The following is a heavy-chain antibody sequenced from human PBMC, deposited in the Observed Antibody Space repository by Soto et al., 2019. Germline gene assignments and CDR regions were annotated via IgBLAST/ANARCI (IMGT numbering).Heavy chain of an antibody. CDR3: SGAESPDTAYCSLY. J-gene: IGHJ4*02. Sequence: TLARTAYRLPLDDSAIDWDRQAERKGLEWVGLIRNQSNQETKEYAAAVKGRFTISRDTYNGIAYLQMNSLNIEDSAVYFCSGAESPDTAYCSLYWGQGTPGTGPS. CDR2: IRNQSNQETK. D-gene: IGHD2-21*02. CDR1: RLPLDDSA. V-gene: IGHV3-49*04.